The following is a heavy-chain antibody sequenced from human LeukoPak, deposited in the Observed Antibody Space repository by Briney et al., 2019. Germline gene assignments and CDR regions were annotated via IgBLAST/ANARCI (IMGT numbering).Heavy chain of an antibody. V-gene: IGHV3-30*18. CDR2: ISYDGSNK. CDR1: GFTFSTYG. CDR3: AKDFGSTLYQDY. D-gene: IGHD3-16*02. J-gene: IGHJ4*02. Sequence: GGSLRLSCAASGFTFSTYGMHWVRQAPGKGLEWVAVISYDGSNKYYADSVKGRYTISRDNSKNTLYLQMNSLRAEDTAVYYCAKDFGSTLYQDYWGQGTLVTVSS.